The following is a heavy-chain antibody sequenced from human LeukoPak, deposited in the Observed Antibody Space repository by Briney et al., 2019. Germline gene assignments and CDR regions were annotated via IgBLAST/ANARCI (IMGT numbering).Heavy chain of an antibody. CDR1: GFTFSSCG. CDR2: IGPTGTDR. CDR3: ATETIGRHYDY. D-gene: IGHD1-14*01. Sequence: GGSLRLACAASGFTFSSCGFNWVRQAPGKGLEWVSSIGPTGTDRYYADSVRGRFTTSRDNAKNSMYLQMDSLRDEDTAVYYCATETIGRHYDYWGQGTLLTVSS. J-gene: IGHJ4*02. V-gene: IGHV3-21*01.